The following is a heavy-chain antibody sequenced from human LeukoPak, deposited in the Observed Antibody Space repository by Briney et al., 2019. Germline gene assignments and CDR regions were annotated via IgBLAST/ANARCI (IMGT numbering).Heavy chain of an antibody. CDR3: ARDRAATRMVDY. CDR1: GYTFTDYY. J-gene: IGHJ4*02. V-gene: IGHV1-2*02. Sequence: ASVTVSCKASGYTFTDYYMHWVRQAPGQGLEWMGWINPNSGGTDYAQKFQGRVTMTRDTSINTAYMELSRLRSDDTAVYYCARDRAATRMVDYWGQGTLVTVSS. CDR2: INPNSGGT. D-gene: IGHD2-15*01.